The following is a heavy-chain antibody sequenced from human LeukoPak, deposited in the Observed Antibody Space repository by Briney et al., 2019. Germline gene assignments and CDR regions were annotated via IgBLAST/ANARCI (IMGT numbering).Heavy chain of an antibody. CDR3: ARERGSSGRAGWFDP. J-gene: IGHJ5*02. CDR1: GFTVTSNP. V-gene: IGHV3-30*04. D-gene: IGHD6-19*01. CDR2: ISNDGSNQ. Sequence: GGSLRLSCAASGFTVTSNPMHWVRQTPGKGLEWVALISNDGSNQQYSDSVSGRFTISRDTSKYTVYLQMNSLRGDDTAVYYCARERGSSGRAGWFDPWGQGTLVTVSS.